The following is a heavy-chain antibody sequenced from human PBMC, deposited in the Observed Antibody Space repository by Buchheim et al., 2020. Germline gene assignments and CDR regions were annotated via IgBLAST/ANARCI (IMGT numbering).Heavy chain of an antibody. Sequence: EEKLVESGGGLVQPGGYLRLSCAASGFSVSSNYMNWVRQPPGKGLEWVSLIYGNDDPKYTDSAKGRFTISRDDSQNIVFLHMNRLRVEDTAVYYCARDTSSPARADWWGRGTL. D-gene: IGHD3/OR15-3a*01. V-gene: IGHV3-66*01. CDR3: ARDTSSPARADW. J-gene: IGHJ4*02. CDR2: IYGNDDP. CDR1: GFSVSSNY.